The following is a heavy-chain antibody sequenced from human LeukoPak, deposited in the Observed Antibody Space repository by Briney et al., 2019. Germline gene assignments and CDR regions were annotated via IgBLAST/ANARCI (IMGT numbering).Heavy chain of an antibody. CDR2: IYYSGST. J-gene: IGHJ4*02. D-gene: IGHD6-19*01. Sequence: SETLSPTCTASGGSISSYYWSWIRQPPGKGLEWIWYIYYSGSTNYNPSLKSRVTISVDTSKNQFSLKLSSVTAADTAVYYCAREGRQWLGGTHFDYWGQGTLVTVSS. CDR3: AREGRQWLGGTHFDY. V-gene: IGHV4-59*01. CDR1: GGSISSYY.